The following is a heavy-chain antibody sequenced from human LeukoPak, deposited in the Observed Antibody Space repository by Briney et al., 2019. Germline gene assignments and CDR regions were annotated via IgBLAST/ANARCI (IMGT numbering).Heavy chain of an antibody. CDR1: GGSISSFY. Sequence: SETLSLTCTVSGGSISSFYWSWIRQPPGKGLEWIGHIYYSGSATYNPSLESRVSISVDTSKNQFYLKVNSVTAADTAVYYCARVEYGFGFLSWFDPWGQGTLVTVSS. J-gene: IGHJ5*02. CDR2: IYYSGSA. CDR3: ARVEYGFGFLSWFDP. V-gene: IGHV4-59*01. D-gene: IGHD5-18*01.